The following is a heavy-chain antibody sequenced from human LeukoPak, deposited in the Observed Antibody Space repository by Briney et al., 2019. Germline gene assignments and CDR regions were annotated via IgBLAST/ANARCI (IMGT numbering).Heavy chain of an antibody. D-gene: IGHD4-17*01. V-gene: IGHV4-4*07. CDR3: AREGDYGDYSKSFYYMDV. J-gene: IGHJ6*03. CDR2: IYTSENT. CDR1: GGYIGSYY. Sequence: PSETLSLTCTVSGGYIGSYYWSWIRQPAGKGLEWIGRIYTSENTDYNPSLKSRVTMSVDMSTSQSSLRLTSVTAADTAVYYCAREGDYGDYSKSFYYMDVWGKGTTVTVSS.